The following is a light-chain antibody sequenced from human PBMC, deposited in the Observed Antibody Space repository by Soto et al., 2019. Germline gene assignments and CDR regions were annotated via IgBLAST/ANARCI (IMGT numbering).Light chain of an antibody. J-gene: IGKJ1*01. CDR1: QSVSRN. CDR2: DAA. CDR3: QQYKKWPRT. Sequence: ERVMTQSPATLSVSPGERATLSCRASQSVSRNFAWYQQKPGQAPRLLIYDAATRATGIPARFSGSGSGTEFTLTISSLQSEDFAVYYCQQYKKWPRTFGQGTKV. V-gene: IGKV3-15*01.